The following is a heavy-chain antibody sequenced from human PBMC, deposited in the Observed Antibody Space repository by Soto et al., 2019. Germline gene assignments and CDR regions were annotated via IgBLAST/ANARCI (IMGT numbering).Heavy chain of an antibody. CDR3: ARELAAAGKRPPNFDY. CDR2: INPSGGST. V-gene: IGHV1-46*01. CDR1: GYTFTSYY. J-gene: IGHJ4*02. Sequence: GASVKVSCKASGYTFTSYYMHWVRQAPGQGLEWMGIINPSGGSTSYAQKFQGRVTMTRDTSTSTVYMELSSLRSEDTAVYYCARELAAAGKRPPNFDYWGQGTLVTVSS. D-gene: IGHD6-13*01.